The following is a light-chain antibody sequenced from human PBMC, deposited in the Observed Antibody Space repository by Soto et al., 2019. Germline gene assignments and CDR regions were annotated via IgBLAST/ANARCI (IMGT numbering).Light chain of an antibody. J-gene: IGKJ1*01. CDR1: QYINTR. V-gene: IGKV3-11*01. Sequence: EIVLTQSPATLSSFPGDRVTLSCRASQYINTRLAWYQHRPGQAPRLLIYQTSLRAAGIPARFSGSGSGTDFTLTISRLEPEDFAVYYCQQYNKWPLTFGQGTKVDIK. CDR2: QTS. CDR3: QQYNKWPLT.